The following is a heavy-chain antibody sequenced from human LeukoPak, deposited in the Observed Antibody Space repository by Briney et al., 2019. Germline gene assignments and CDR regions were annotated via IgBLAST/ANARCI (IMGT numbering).Heavy chain of an antibody. Sequence: ASVKVSCKXSGYTFTSYGISWVRQSPGQGLEWMGWISAYNGNTNYAQKLQGRVTMTTDTSTSTAYMELRSLRSDDTAVYYCARAEYSSSWSDYWGQGTLVTVSS. CDR3: ARAEYSSSWSDY. CDR1: GYTFTSYG. D-gene: IGHD6-13*01. CDR2: ISAYNGNT. V-gene: IGHV1-18*01. J-gene: IGHJ4*02.